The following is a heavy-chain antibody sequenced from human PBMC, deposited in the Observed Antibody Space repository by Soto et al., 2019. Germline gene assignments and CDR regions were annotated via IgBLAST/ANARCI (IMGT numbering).Heavy chain of an antibody. CDR2: VNPNNGDT. CDR1: GYTFSNYD. V-gene: IGHV1-8*01. D-gene: IGHD3-10*01. Sequence: QVQLVQSGAELKKPGASVKVSCKASGYTFSNYDMNWLRQATGQGPEWIGWVNPNNGDTGYAQKFQGRVTLTTDISTPTAYMELTSLRSEDTAIYYCAKVSRKGSAIDFDYWGQGTLITVSS. CDR3: AKVSRKGSAIDFDY. J-gene: IGHJ4*02.